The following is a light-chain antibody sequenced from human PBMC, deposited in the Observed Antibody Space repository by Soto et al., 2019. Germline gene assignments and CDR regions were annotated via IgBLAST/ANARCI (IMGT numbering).Light chain of an antibody. CDR1: QSVSSNC. J-gene: IGKJ4*01. Sequence: EIVLTQSPGTLSLSPGERASLSCRASQSVSSNCLAWYQHKPGQAPRLLIFGASSRATGIPDRFSGSGSGTDFTLTISSLQSEDFAVYYCQQYNSWPLTFGGGTKVDIK. V-gene: IGKV3-20*01. CDR3: QQYNSWPLT. CDR2: GAS.